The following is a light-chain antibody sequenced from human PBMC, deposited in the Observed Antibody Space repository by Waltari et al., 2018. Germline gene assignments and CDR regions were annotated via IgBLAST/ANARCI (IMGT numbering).Light chain of an antibody. V-gene: IGKV3D-15*01. Sequence: EIVMTQSPATLSLSPGESATLSCRASQSVRSTFAWFQQKPGQPPRLLIYGPSTRATGIPARFSGSGSGTEFSLTISSLQPEDFATYYCQQYDYWPWTFGQGTRVEAK. CDR3: QQYDYWPWT. CDR1: QSVRST. CDR2: GPS. J-gene: IGKJ1*01.